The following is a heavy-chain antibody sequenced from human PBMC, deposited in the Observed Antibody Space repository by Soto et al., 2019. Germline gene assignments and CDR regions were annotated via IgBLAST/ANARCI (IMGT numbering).Heavy chain of an antibody. Sequence: QVQLVQSGAELKKPGASVKVSCKVSGYSLTELSIHWLRQAPGKGLEWVGSFDAEDGETIYAQKFQGRVTMIEDTSPDTAYMKLSSLRSEDTAVYYCATALDYVNRFDPWGQGTLVTVSS. D-gene: IGHD4-17*01. CDR2: FDAEDGET. J-gene: IGHJ5*02. CDR3: ATALDYVNRFDP. V-gene: IGHV1-24*01. CDR1: GYSLTELS.